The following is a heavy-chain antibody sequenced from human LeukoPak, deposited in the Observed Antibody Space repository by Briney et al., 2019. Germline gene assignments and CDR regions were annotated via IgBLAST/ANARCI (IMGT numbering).Heavy chain of an antibody. CDR2: ISSNGGST. Sequence: GGSLRLSCAASGFTFSSYAMHWVRQAPGKGLEYVSAISSNGGSTYYANSVKGRFTISRDNSKNTLYLQMGSLRAEDMAVYYCASPITMVRGVIIPPGYWGQGTLVTVSS. V-gene: IGHV3-64*01. CDR3: ASPITMVRGVIIPPGY. D-gene: IGHD3-10*01. CDR1: GFTFSSYA. J-gene: IGHJ4*02.